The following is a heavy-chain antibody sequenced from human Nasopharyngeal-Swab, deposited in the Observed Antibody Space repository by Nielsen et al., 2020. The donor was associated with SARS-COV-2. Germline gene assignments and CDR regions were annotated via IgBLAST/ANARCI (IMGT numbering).Heavy chain of an antibody. V-gene: IGHV1-2*06. CDR1: GYTFTGYY. J-gene: IGHJ6*02. Sequence: ASVKVSCKASGYTFTGYYMHWVRQAPGQGLEWMGRINPNSGGTNYAQKFQGRVTMTRDTSISTAYIELSRLRSDDTAVYYCARDLQTTSGMDVWGQGTTVTVSS. CDR2: INPNSGGT. CDR3: ARDLQTTSGMDV. D-gene: IGHD1-14*01.